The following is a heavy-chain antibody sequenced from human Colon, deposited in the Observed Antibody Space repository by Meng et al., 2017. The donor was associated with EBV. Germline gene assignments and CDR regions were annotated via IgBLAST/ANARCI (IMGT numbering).Heavy chain of an antibody. D-gene: IGHD2-2*01. CDR2: VSYSGGT. J-gene: IGHJ4*02. Sequence: VEVRARGPGLVQPPETLSLSCSVSGASVISETYFWNWIRQPPGKALEWIGYVSYSGGTNYNPSLKNRVTISVDTSKNQVSLRLSSVTAADTAVFYCARAVGPDCSSTSCPFDYWGQGTLVTVSS. CDR1: GASVISETYF. V-gene: IGHV4-61*01. CDR3: ARAVGPDCSSTSCPFDY.